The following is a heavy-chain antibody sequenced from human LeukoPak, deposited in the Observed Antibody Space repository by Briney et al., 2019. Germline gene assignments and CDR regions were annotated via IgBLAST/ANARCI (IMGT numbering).Heavy chain of an antibody. Sequence: GGSLRLSCAASGFTFSSYWMHWVRQAPGKGLVWVSRINSDGSSTSYADSVKGRSTISRDNAKNTLYLQMNSLRAEDTAVYYCAKSVPSYAPKQHFFDYWGQGTLVTVSS. V-gene: IGHV3-74*01. J-gene: IGHJ4*02. CDR2: INSDGSST. CDR1: GFTFSSYW. D-gene: IGHD2-8*01. CDR3: AKSVPSYAPKQHFFDY.